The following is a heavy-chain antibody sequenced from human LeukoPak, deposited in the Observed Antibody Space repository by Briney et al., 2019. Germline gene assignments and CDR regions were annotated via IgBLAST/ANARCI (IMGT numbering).Heavy chain of an antibody. CDR3: VRTGLGYYDSSGYSGIVY. CDR1: GYTFTSYD. CDR2: MNPNSGNT. D-gene: IGHD3-22*01. J-gene: IGHJ4*02. V-gene: IGHV1-8*01. Sequence: ASVKVSCKASGYTFTSYDINWVRQATGQGLEWMGWMNPNSGNTGYAQKFQGRVTMTRNTSISTAYMELSSLRSEDTAVYYCVRTGLGYYDSSGYSGIVYWGQGTLVTVSS.